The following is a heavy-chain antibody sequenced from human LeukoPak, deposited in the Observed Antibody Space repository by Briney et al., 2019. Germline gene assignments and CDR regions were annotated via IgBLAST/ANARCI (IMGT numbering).Heavy chain of an antibody. CDR3: ARSYPPYSSSWRHFDY. V-gene: IGHV3-33*01. CDR2: IWYDGCNK. D-gene: IGHD6-13*01. Sequence: GGSLRLSCVPSRFSFISCFLHGVRQAPGRGLAGVAVIWYDGCNKYYADSLKGRFTTSRDNSKNTLYLQMNSLRDEDTAVYYCARSYPPYSSSWRHFDYWGQGTLVSVSS. J-gene: IGHJ4*02. CDR1: RFSFISCF.